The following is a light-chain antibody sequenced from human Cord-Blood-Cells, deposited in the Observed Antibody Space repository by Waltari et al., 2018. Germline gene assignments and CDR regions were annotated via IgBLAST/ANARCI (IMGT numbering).Light chain of an antibody. J-gene: IGLJ2*01. CDR2: DVS. V-gene: IGLV2-14*01. Sequence: SALIKPASVSGSPGPPITIYYTGTSRAVGVYNAVSWYQQHPGKAPKHMIYDVSKRPSGVSNRFSGSKSCNTASLTTSGLQAEDEADYYCSSYTSSSTLVFGGGTKLTVL. CDR3: SSYTSSSTLV. CDR1: SRAVGVYNA.